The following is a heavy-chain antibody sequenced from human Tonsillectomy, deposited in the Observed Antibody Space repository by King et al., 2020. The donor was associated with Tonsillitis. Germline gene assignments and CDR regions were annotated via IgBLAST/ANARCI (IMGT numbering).Heavy chain of an antibody. CDR2: SGTDGDT. J-gene: IGHJ6*02. CDR1: GFTFSSYD. V-gene: IGHV3-13*04. CDR3: AREPKGYYYGMDV. Sequence: VQLLESGGGLGQPGGSLRLSFAASGFTFSSYDMHLVRQATGPGLGWGSRSGTDGDTYSPGSVKGRFTISRENAKNSLYLQMNSLRAGDTAVYYCAREPKGYYYGMDVWGQGTTVTVSS.